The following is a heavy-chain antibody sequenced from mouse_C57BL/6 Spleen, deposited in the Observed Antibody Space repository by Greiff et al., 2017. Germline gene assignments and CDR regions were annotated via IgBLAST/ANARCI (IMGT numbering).Heavy chain of an antibody. J-gene: IGHJ4*01. CDR1: GYTFTDYN. CDR2: INPNNGGT. Sequence: EVQLQQSGPELVKPGASVKMSCKASGYTFTDYNMHWVKQSHGKSLEWIGYINPNNGGTSYNQKFKGKATLTVNKSSSTAYMELRSLTSEDSAVYYCAEDPYYSNYGDAMDDWGQGTSVTVSS. CDR3: AEDPYYSNYGDAMDD. D-gene: IGHD2-5*01. V-gene: IGHV1-22*01.